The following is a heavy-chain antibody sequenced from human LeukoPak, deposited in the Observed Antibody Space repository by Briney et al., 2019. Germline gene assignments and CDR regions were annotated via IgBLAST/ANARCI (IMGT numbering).Heavy chain of an antibody. D-gene: IGHD5-24*01. CDR1: GFTFSNFW. V-gene: IGHV3-74*01. Sequence: PGGSLRLSCAASGFTFSNFWMHWVRQAPGKGLVWVALIYGDGSFTRYADSVKGRFIISRDNSKNTLYLQMNSLRAEDTAVYYCAKGGDGYNYYFDYWGQETLVTVSS. CDR2: IYGDGSFT. J-gene: IGHJ4*02. CDR3: AKGGDGYNYYFDY.